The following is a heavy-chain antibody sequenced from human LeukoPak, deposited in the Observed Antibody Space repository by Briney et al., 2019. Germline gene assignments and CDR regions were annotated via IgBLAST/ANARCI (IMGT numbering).Heavy chain of an antibody. CDR3: AKDFGIYDTTTDY. Sequence: GGSLRLSCAASGFTFSNYGMHWVRQAPGKGLEWVTFIRYDGSNKYYADSVKGRFTISRDNSKNTLYLQMNSLRVEDTAVYYCAKDFGIYDTTTDYWGQGTLVTVSS. CDR1: GFTFSNYG. CDR2: IRYDGSNK. V-gene: IGHV3-30*02. D-gene: IGHD2/OR15-2a*01. J-gene: IGHJ4*02.